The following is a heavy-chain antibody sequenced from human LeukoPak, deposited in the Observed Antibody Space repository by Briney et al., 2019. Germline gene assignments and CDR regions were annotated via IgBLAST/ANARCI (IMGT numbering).Heavy chain of an antibody. J-gene: IGHJ4*02. CDR3: ARGVSVYYDSSGYYYFDY. V-gene: IGHV4-31*03. D-gene: IGHD3-22*01. CDR1: GYSLHRDAFF. Sequence: NPSLTRPVSGYSLHRDAFFLSLVPPPPREGPELVGYLYYSGSTSYNPSLKSRPTISVDTSKNQFSLKLRSVTAADTAVYYCARGVSVYYDSSGYYYFDYWGQGTLVTVSS. CDR2: LYYSGST.